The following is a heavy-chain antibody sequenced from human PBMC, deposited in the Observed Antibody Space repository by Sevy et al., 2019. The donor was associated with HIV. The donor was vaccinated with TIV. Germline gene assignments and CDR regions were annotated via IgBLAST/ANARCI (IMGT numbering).Heavy chain of an antibody. J-gene: IGHJ6*02. V-gene: IGHV4-39*01. D-gene: IGHD2-21*01. CDR3: ARVAGGENYDYGIDV. Sequence: SETLSLTCTVSGGSITSSGHYWGWIRQSPGKGLEWIGAVYCVGNSYANPSLTSRVTISADTSKNLFSLSLTSLTAADTAIYYCARVAGGENYDYGIDVWGLGTSVTVSS. CDR1: GGSITSSGHY. CDR2: VYCVGNS.